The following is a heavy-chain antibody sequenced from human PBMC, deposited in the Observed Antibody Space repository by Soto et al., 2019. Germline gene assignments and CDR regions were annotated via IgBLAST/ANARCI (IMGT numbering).Heavy chain of an antibody. CDR1: GFAFGGFG. CDR2: TSSDGSNK. D-gene: IGHD3-16*01. J-gene: IGHJ4*02. Sequence: QVQLVESGGGVVRPGKSLTLSCTGSGFAFGGFGIHWVRQTPGKGLEWLAMTSSDGSNKYLADSVKGRFTVSRDMSRTMVFLQMDKLRLGDTAFYYCARGGDVLDYWGRGALVTVSS. V-gene: IGHV3-30*03. CDR3: ARGGDVLDY.